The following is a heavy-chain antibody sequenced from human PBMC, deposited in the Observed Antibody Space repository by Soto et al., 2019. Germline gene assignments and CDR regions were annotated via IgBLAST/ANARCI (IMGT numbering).Heavy chain of an antibody. CDR2: IDPNSGGT. V-gene: IGHV1-2*04. CDR3: ARGGKGTFWSGYPPRYYYYYGMDV. CDR1: GYTFTGYY. Sequence: ASVKVSCKASGYTFTGYYMHWVRQAPGQGLEWMGWIDPNSGGTNYAQKFQGWVTMTRDTSISTAYMELSRLRSDDTAVYYCARGGKGTFWSGYPPRYYYYYGMDVWGQGTTVTV. D-gene: IGHD3-3*01. J-gene: IGHJ6*02.